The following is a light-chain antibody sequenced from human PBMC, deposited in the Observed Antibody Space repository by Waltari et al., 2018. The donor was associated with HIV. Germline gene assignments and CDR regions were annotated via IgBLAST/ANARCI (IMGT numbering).Light chain of an antibody. CDR1: SSDVGSYNY. V-gene: IGLV2-11*01. CDR2: DVR. Sequence: QSALTQPRSLSGSPGQSVTISCTGTSSDVGSYNYVSWYQHHPGKAPTLILSDVRGRPSGVPDRFSGSKSGNTASLTISGLQAEDEADYYCCSYAGTYTFVVFGGGTTLTVL. CDR3: CSYAGTYTFVV. J-gene: IGLJ2*01.